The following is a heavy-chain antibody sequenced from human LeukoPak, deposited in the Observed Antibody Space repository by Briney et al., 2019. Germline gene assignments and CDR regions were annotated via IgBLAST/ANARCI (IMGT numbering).Heavy chain of an antibody. CDR3: ARVDPWEGSGSYKDY. V-gene: IGHV1-18*01. Sequence: ASVKVSCKASGYTFTSYGISWVRQAPGQGLEWMGWISAYNGNTNYAQKLQGRVTMTTDTSTSTAYMELRGLRSDDTAVYYCARVDPWEGSGSYKDYWGQGTLVTVSS. D-gene: IGHD3-10*01. J-gene: IGHJ4*02. CDR2: ISAYNGNT. CDR1: GYTFTSYG.